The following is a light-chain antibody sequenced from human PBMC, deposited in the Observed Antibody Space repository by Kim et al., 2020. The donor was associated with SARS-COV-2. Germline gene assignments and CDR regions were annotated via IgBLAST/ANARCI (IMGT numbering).Light chain of an antibody. V-gene: IGKV3-15*01. J-gene: IGKJ2*01. CDR3: QQYNRWPPYI. CDR2: GTS. CDR1: QSVSTN. Sequence: VSPGERATLSCRTSQSVSTNLGWYQQKPGQAPRLLIYGTSTRATGIPARFSGSGSGTEFTLIISSLQSEDFAIYYCQQYNRWPPYIFGQGTKLEI.